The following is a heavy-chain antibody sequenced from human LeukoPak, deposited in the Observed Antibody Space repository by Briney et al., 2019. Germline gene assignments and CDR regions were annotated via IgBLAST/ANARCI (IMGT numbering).Heavy chain of an antibody. CDR2: FDPEDGET. CDR1: GYTFTSYG. Sequence: ASAKVSCKASGYTFTSYGISWVRQAPGQGLEWMGGFDPEDGETIYAQKFQGRVTMTEDTSTDTAYMELSSLRSEDTAVYYCATREDYWGQGTLVTVSS. V-gene: IGHV1-24*01. J-gene: IGHJ4*02. D-gene: IGHD1-26*01. CDR3: ATREDY.